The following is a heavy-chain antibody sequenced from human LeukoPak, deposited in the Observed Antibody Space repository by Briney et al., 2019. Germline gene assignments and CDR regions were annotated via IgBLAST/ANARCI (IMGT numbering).Heavy chain of an antibody. CDR1: GGSISGSSYY. D-gene: IGHD7-27*01. Sequence: PSETLSLTCTVSGGSISGSSYYWAWIRQPPGKGLEWIASIYYTGGTSYNPSLKSRVTISVDTSKNQFSLKLSSVTAADTAVYYCARDAKGWGPYYFDYWGQGTLVTVSS. V-gene: IGHV4-39*07. CDR3: ARDAKGWGPYYFDY. J-gene: IGHJ4*02. CDR2: IYYTGGT.